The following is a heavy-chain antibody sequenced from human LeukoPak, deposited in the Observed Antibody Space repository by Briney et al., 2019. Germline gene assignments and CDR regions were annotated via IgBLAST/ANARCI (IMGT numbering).Heavy chain of an antibody. D-gene: IGHD1-26*01. CDR3: ARYSVDYGPWFPEF. J-gene: IGHJ4*02. V-gene: IGHV1-69*06. CDR2: IIPIFGTA. CDR1: GGTFSNYA. Sequence: GASVKVSCKASGGTFSNYAISWVRQAPGQGLEWMGGIIPIFGTANYAQKFRGRVTITADKSTRTAYMELSSLRSEDTAVYYCARYSVDYGPWFPEFWGQGTLVTVSS.